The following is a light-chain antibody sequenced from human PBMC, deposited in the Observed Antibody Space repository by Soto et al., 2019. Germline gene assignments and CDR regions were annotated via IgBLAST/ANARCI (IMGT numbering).Light chain of an antibody. CDR3: MQYNKWPLRT. V-gene: IGKV3-15*01. Sequence: EMVMTQSPATLSVSPGERVTLSCRASQSVFSKLAWYQQRPGQAPTLLIFDASARAPGIPARFSGSGSGTEFTLTINSLQSGDFGVYFCMQYNKWPLRTFGQGTKVEIK. CDR1: QSVFSK. CDR2: DAS. J-gene: IGKJ1*01.